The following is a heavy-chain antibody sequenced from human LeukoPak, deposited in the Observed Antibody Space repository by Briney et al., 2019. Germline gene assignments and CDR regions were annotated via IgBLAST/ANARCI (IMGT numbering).Heavy chain of an antibody. Sequence: PGGSLRLSCGASGFTFSSYWMHWVRQAPGKGLVWISRINSDGSTTSYADSVKGRFTISRDNAKNSLYLQMNSLRAEDTAIYYCAKAARPTNWGQGTLVTVSS. D-gene: IGHD2-2*01. J-gene: IGHJ4*02. CDR3: AKAARPTN. V-gene: IGHV3-74*01. CDR1: GFTFSSYW. CDR2: INSDGSTT.